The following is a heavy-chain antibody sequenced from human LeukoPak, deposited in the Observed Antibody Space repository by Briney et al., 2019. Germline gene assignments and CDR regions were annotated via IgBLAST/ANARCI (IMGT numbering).Heavy chain of an antibody. Sequence: SETLSLTCTVSGGSISSYYWSWIRQPPGKGLEWIGYIYYSGSTNYDPSLKSRVTISVDTSKNQFSLKLSSVTAADTAVYYCARGHYVVVPAADDAFDIWGQGTMVTVSS. D-gene: IGHD2-2*01. CDR1: GGSISSYY. V-gene: IGHV4-59*01. CDR3: ARGHYVVVPAADDAFDI. CDR2: IYYSGST. J-gene: IGHJ3*02.